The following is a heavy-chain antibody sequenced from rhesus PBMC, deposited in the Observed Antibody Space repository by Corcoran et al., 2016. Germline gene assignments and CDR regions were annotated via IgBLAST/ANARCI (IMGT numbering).Heavy chain of an antibody. Sequence: QVQLQASGPGLVKTSEPLSLTCAVSVGSISTSNWWSYIRTPPGNGVEWIGNIGGSSGSTYYNPSLKSLVTISNDTSKNQFSLKLSSVTAADTAVYYCARRIVVVVSAPFDYWGQGVLVTVSS. CDR3: ARRIVVVVSAPFDY. CDR1: VGSISTSNW. D-gene: IGHD2-39*02. CDR2: IGGSSGST. J-gene: IGHJ4*01. V-gene: IGHV4-65*02.